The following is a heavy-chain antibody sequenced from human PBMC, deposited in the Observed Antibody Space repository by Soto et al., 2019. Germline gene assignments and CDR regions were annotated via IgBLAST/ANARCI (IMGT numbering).Heavy chain of an antibody. Sequence: QVQLQQWGAGLLKPSETLSLTCAVYGGSFSGYQWTWIRQTPGKGLEWIGEVNDSGNINYNPSLKSRVTILVDTAKNQISLKLSSVTAADTAVYYCARYEILSFGDLSRRGGYYCYVAVGSEGTPVTVCS. CDR3: ARYEILSFGDLSRRGGYYCYVAV. V-gene: IGHV4-34*01. J-gene: IGHJ6*03. D-gene: IGHD3-10*01. CDR1: GGSFSGYQ. CDR2: VNDSGNI.